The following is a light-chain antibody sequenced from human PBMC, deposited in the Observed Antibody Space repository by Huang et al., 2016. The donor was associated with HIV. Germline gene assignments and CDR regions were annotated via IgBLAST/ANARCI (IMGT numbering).Light chain of an antibody. CDR1: QSVSSSH. Sequence: EIVLTQSPGTLSLSPGERATLSCRASQSVSSSHLAWYQQKPGQAPRLVIYGASSRATGIPDRFSGSGSGTDFTLTISRLEPEDFAVYYCQQYGSSPLTFGGGTTVDIK. J-gene: IGKJ4*01. CDR2: GAS. V-gene: IGKV3-20*01. CDR3: QQYGSSPLT.